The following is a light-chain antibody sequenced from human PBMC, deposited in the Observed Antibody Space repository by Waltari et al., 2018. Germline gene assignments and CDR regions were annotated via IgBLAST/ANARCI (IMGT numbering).Light chain of an antibody. V-gene: IGLV4-69*01. CDR3: QTWGSDIGVV. CDR2: LKSDGSH. J-gene: IGLJ3*02. Sequence: VLTQSPSAPASLGASVRPIPTLSTGPRSSPTPGHPTGPEKGPRYLMKLKSDGSHTKGDGIPDRFSGSSSGAERYLTISSLQPEDEADYYCQTWGSDIGVVFGGGTKLTVL. CDR1: TGPRSSP.